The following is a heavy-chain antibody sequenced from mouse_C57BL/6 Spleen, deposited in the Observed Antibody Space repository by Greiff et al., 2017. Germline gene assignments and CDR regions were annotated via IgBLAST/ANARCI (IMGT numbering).Heavy chain of an antibody. J-gene: IGHJ3*01. CDR2: IYPGSGNT. Sequence: QVHVKQSGAELVRPGASVKLSCKASGYTFTDYYINWVKQRPGQGLEWIARIYPGSGNTYYNEKFKGKATLTAEKSSSTAYMQLSSLTSEDSAVYFCARGDYDYDGFAYWGQGTLVTVSA. D-gene: IGHD2-4*01. V-gene: IGHV1-76*01. CDR1: GYTFTDYY. CDR3: ARGDYDYDGFAY.